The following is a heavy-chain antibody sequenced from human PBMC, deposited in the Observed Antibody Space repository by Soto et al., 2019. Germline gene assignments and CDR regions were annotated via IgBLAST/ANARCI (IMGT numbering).Heavy chain of an antibody. Sequence: GGSLRLCYAASGFGFNAHWMHLGRQAPGQGLLWVSRIHMDGRTTTYADSVKGRFTISRDNANNMMYLQMNSLRVEDMAVYYCVRGGLSGGFSNYGSWGQGALVTVSS. CDR2: IHMDGRTT. J-gene: IGHJ5*02. D-gene: IGHD1-26*01. CDR3: VRGGLSGGFSNYGS. CDR1: GFGFNAHW. V-gene: IGHV3-74*01.